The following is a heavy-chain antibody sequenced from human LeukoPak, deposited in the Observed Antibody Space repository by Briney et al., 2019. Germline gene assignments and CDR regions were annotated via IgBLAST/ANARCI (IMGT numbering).Heavy chain of an antibody. J-gene: IGHJ4*02. D-gene: IGHD6-19*01. CDR3: ARDGQWLVLDY. V-gene: IGHV3-30-3*01. CDR1: GFTFSSYA. CDR2: ISYDGSNK. Sequence: GGSLRLSCAASGFTFSSYAMHWVRQAPGKGLEWVAVISYDGSNKYYADSVKGRFTFSRDNSKNTLYLQMNSLRAEDTAVYYCARDGQWLVLDYWGQGTLVTISS.